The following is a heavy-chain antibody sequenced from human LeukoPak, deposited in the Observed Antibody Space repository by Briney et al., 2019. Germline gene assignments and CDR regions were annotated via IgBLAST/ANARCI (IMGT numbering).Heavy chain of an antibody. Sequence: ASVKVSCKVSGYTLTELSMHWVRQAPGKGLEWMGGFDPEDGETIYAQKFQGRVTMTEDTSTDTAYMELSSLRSEDTAVYYCATSSGSYYILYYYYGMDVWGKGTTVTVSS. CDR1: GYTLTELS. D-gene: IGHD3-10*01. CDR3: ATSSGSYYILYYYYGMDV. V-gene: IGHV1-24*01. J-gene: IGHJ6*04. CDR2: FDPEDGET.